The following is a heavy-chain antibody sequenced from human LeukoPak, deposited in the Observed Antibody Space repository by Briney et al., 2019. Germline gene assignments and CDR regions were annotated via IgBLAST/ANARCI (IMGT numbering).Heavy chain of an antibody. CDR2: IRYDGSNK. J-gene: IGHJ5*02. Sequence: GGSLRLSCAASGFTFSSYGMHWVRQAPGKGLEWVAFIRYDGSNKYYADSVKGRFTISRDNSKNTLYLQMNSLRAEDTAVYYCAKEGGGSGYYSVRSRFDPWGQGTLVTVSS. CDR3: AKEGGGSGYYSVRSRFDP. CDR1: GFTFSSYG. D-gene: IGHD3-22*01. V-gene: IGHV3-30*02.